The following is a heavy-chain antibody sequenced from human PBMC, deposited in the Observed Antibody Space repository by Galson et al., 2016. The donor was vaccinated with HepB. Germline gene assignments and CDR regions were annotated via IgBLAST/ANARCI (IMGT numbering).Heavy chain of an antibody. CDR1: GYSFTTYW. J-gene: IGHJ5*02. CDR3: VRRKYDCYSSDSNEENFGLGP. V-gene: IGHV5-51*01. CDR2: INPHDSDT. Sequence: QSGAEVKKPGESLKISCKGSGYSFTTYWIGWVRQVPGKGLEWMAIINPHDSDTRYSPSFRGQVTISVDKSINTAYLQWSSLKASDTAMYYCVRRKYDCYSSDSNEENFGLGPWGQGTLVTVSS. D-gene: IGHD3-22*01.